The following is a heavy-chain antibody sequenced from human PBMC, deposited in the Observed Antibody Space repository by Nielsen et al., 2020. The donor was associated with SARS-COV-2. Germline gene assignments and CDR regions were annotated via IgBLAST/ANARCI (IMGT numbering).Heavy chain of an antibody. V-gene: IGHV3-7*03. CDR1: GFTFSSYW. J-gene: IGHJ3*02. D-gene: IGHD3-3*01. CDR3: ARATKRFLLHSDAFDI. Sequence: GESLKISCAASGFTFSSYWMSWVRQAPGKGLEWVANIKQDGSEKYYVDSVKGRFTISRDNAKNSLYLQMNSLRAEDTAVYYCARATKRFLLHSDAFDIWGQGTMVTVSS. CDR2: IKQDGSEK.